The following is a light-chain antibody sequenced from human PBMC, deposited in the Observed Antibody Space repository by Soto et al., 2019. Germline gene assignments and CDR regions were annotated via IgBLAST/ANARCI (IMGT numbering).Light chain of an antibody. Sequence: QSALTQPPSASGSPGQPVTISCTGTSSDVGGYNYVSWYQQYPGKAPKVIIYDVTERPSEVPDRFSGSKSGNTASLTISGLQAEDEAEYFCCSYSGSDTLLFGGGTKLTVL. CDR3: CSYSGSDTLL. V-gene: IGLV2-11*01. CDR2: DVT. J-gene: IGLJ3*02. CDR1: SSDVGGYNY.